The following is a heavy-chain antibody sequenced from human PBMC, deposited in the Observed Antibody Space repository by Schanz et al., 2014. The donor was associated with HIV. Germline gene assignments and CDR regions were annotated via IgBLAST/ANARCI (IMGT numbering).Heavy chain of an antibody. Sequence: EVQLLESGGNLVHPGGSLRLSCAASGFTFSSYAMSWVRQAPGKGLEWVSAISGSSITYSADSVKGRFTISRDNSKNTLYLQMNSLRAEDTAVYFCARDHRLYTNSPRVYTMDVWGQGTAVTVSS. V-gene: IGHV3-23*01. J-gene: IGHJ6*02. CDR1: GFTFSSYA. CDR2: ISGSSIT. D-gene: IGHD2-2*02. CDR3: ARDHRLYTNSPRVYTMDV.